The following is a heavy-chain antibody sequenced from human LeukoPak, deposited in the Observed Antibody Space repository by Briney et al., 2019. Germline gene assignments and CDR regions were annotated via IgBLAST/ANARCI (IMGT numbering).Heavy chain of an antibody. CDR1: GYTFTGYY. D-gene: IGHD4-11*01. Sequence: ASVKVSCKASGYTFTGYYMHWVRQAPGQGLEWMGWINPNSGGTNYAQKFQGRVTMTRDTSISTAYMELSRLRSDDTAVYYCARGFDYSNYAEGHWGQGTLVTVSS. J-gene: IGHJ4*02. CDR3: ARGFDYSNYAEGH. CDR2: INPNSGGT. V-gene: IGHV1-2*02.